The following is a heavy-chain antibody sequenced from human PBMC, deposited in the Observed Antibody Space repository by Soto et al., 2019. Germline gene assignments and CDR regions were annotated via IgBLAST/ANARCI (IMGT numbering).Heavy chain of an antibody. CDR1: GGSISSYY. CDR2: IYYSGST. CDR3: ASHDFRSGYYDLVY. V-gene: IGHV4-59*01. Sequence: HVQLQESGRGLVKPSESLSLTCTVSGGSISSYYWSWIRQPPGKGLEWIGYIYYSGSTNYNPSLKSRVTISVDTSKNQFSLKLSSVTAADTAVYYCASHDFRSGYYDLVYWGQGTLVTVSS. D-gene: IGHD3-3*01. J-gene: IGHJ4*02.